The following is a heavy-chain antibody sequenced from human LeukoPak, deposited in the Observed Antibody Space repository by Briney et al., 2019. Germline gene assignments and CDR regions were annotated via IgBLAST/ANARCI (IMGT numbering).Heavy chain of an antibody. Sequence: GGSLRLSCAASGFTFSSYSMNWVRQAPGKGLEWVSSISSSSSYIYYADSVKGRFTISRDNSKNSLYLQMNSLRAEDTAVHYCARSYCSSTSCYTGRYYFDYWGQGTLVTVSS. CDR2: ISSSSSYI. CDR3: ARSYCSSTSCYTGRYYFDY. J-gene: IGHJ4*02. V-gene: IGHV3-21*01. CDR1: GFTFSSYS. D-gene: IGHD2-2*02.